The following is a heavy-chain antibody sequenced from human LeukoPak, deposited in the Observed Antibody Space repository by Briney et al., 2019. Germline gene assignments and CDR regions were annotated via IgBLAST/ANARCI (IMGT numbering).Heavy chain of an antibody. CDR1: GGSFSGYY. Sequence: PSETLSLTCGVYGGSFSGYYWSWIRQPPGKGLEWTGEINHSGSTNYNPSLKSRVTISVDTSKNQFSLKLSSVTAADTAVYYCARRGPLIAIVPTAKNWFDPWGQGTLVTVSS. J-gene: IGHJ5*02. CDR2: INHSGST. D-gene: IGHD2-2*01. CDR3: ARRGPLIAIVPTAKNWFDP. V-gene: IGHV4-34*01.